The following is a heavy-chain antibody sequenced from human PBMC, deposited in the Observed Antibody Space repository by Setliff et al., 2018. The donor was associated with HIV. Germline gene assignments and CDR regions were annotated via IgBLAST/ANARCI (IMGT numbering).Heavy chain of an antibody. CDR2: ISGYNGNT. J-gene: IGHJ6*03. Sequence: ASVKVSCKASGYTFINFGITWVRQAPGQGLEWVGYISGYNGNTKYAPNVQGRVTMTTDTSTSTAYMELRSLRYDDTAVYYCARDPRSGYDSDTAMVTVYYYYMDVWGKGTTVTVSS. CDR3: ARDPRSGYDSDTAMVTVYYYYMDV. CDR1: GYTFINFG. V-gene: IGHV1-18*04. D-gene: IGHD5-18*01.